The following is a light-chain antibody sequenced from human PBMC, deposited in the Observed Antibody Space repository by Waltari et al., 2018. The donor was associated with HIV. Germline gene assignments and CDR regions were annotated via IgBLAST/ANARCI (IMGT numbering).Light chain of an antibody. J-gene: IGLJ3*02. Sequence: QSVLTQPPSVSGTPGQTVTISCSGRTTNIKTEAIYCYQQLPGTAPKLLIYRNYKRPSGVSDRFSCSKSGASASLVISGLRSEDEAHYYCVSYDSRLDERLFGGGTKLTVL. CDR1: TTNIKTEA. V-gene: IGLV1-47*01. CDR2: RNY. CDR3: VSYDSRLDERL.